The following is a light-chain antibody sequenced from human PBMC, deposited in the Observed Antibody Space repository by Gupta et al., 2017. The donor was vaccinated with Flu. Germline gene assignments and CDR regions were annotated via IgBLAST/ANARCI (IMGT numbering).Light chain of an antibody. CDR1: ELPKQY. CDR3: QSSDSRGTYVV. J-gene: IGLJ2*01. Sequence: SYELTQPPSVSVSPGQTARISCSGDELPKQYANWYQQKPGQAPVLVLDKDSERPSGIPERFSGSSSGTTVTLTISGVQAEDEADYYCQSSDSRGTYVVFGGGTKLTVL. CDR2: KDS. V-gene: IGLV3-25*02.